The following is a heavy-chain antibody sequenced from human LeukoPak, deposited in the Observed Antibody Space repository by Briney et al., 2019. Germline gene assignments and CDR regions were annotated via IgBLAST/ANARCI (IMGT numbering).Heavy chain of an antibody. Sequence: ASETLSLACAVYGGSFSGYYWSWIRQPPGKGLEWIGEINHSGSTNYNPSLKSRVTISVDTSKNQFSLKLSSVTAADTAVYYCARRPRYCSGGSCYSHFDYWGQGTLVTVSS. CDR1: GGSFSGYY. CDR2: INHSGST. J-gene: IGHJ4*02. V-gene: IGHV4-34*01. D-gene: IGHD2-15*01. CDR3: ARRPRYCSGGSCYSHFDY.